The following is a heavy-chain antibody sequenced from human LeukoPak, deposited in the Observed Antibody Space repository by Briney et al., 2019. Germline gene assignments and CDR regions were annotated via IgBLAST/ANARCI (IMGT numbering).Heavy chain of an antibody. J-gene: IGHJ4*02. V-gene: IGHV3-64D*06. CDR1: GFSFRSYA. Sequence: GGSLRTSLSASGFSFRSYAMHRVRQAPGKGLEYVSAIRSNGGCTYYSGSVTGRFTISRDNSKNTLYLQMSSLRAEDTAVYYCVKGCGYSYGYGDYWGQGTLVTVSS. CDR2: IRSNGGCT. D-gene: IGHD5-18*01. CDR3: VKGCGYSYGYGDY.